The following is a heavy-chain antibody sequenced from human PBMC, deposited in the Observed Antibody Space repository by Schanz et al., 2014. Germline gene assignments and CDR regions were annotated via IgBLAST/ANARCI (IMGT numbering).Heavy chain of an antibody. CDR2: IKQDESEK. D-gene: IGHD2-15*01. J-gene: IGHJ4*02. CDR1: GFTFSNYW. V-gene: IGHV3-7*02. CDR3: ARLDPYCRSGTCSRAFDF. Sequence: EVQLVESGGGLVQPGGSLRLSCVASGFTFSNYWMTWVRQAPGKGLEWVANIKQDESEKYYVDSVKGRFTISRDNAKNSLFLHMNSLRAEDTAVYYCARLDPYCRSGTCSRAFDFWGQGTLVTVSS.